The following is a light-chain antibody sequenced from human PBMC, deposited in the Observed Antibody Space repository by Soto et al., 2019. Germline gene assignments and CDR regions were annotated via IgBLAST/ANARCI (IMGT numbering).Light chain of an antibody. CDR2: AVY. J-gene: IGKJ5*01. CDR1: QVISNY. V-gene: IGKV1-27*01. Sequence: DIQLTQSPASLSASVGDRVTITCRASQVISNYLAWYQQKPGKPPKLLIYAVYTLQSGVPSRFSGSASGTEFTLTISSLQPEDIATYNCQKYNSAPLTFGQGTRLEIK. CDR3: QKYNSAPLT.